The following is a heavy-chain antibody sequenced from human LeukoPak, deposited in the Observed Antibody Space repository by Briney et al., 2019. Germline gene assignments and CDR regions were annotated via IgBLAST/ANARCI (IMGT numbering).Heavy chain of an antibody. Sequence: GGSLRLSCAASGFTFSSYGMHWVRQAPGKGLEWVAFIRYDGSNKYYADSVKGRFTISRDNSKNTLYLQMNSLRAEDTAVYYCAKDLRTTVTPDSLDYWGQGTLVTVSS. CDR3: AKDLRTTVTPDSLDY. J-gene: IGHJ4*02. V-gene: IGHV3-30*02. CDR1: GFTFSSYG. CDR2: IRYDGSNK. D-gene: IGHD4-17*01.